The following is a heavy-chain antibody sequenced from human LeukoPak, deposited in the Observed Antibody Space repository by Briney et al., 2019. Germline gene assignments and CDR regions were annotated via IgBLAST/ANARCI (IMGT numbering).Heavy chain of an antibody. CDR1: GGSISGHY. J-gene: IGHJ1*01. D-gene: IGHD2-15*01. CDR3: ARGGKVAPIEYFQH. CDR2: ISDSGST. Sequence: SETLSLTCRVSGGSISGHYWTWIRQFPGKGLEWIGYISDSGSTNYNPSLKSRVTISVDTSKNQFSLKLSSVTAADTAVYYCARGGKVAPIEYFQHWGQGTLVTVSS. V-gene: IGHV4-59*11.